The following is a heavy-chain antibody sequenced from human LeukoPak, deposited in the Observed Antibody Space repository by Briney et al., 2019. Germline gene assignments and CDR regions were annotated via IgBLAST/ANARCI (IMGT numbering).Heavy chain of an antibody. CDR3: ARAPYTTGRSFYFDS. D-gene: IGHD2-2*02. Sequence: GGSLRLSCVASGLTVSRHYMTWVRQAPGKGLEWVAIIWYDGSKNYYADSVKGRFSISRDNFNNTLYLHMNSLRAEDAALYYCARAPYTTGRSFYFDSWGQGTLVTVSS. J-gene: IGHJ4*02. V-gene: IGHV3-33*07. CDR1: GLTVSRHY. CDR2: IWYDGSKN.